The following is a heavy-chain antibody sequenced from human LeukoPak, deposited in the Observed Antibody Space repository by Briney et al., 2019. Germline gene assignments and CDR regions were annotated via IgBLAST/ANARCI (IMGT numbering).Heavy chain of an antibody. J-gene: IGHJ4*02. CDR3: AREGGFYRPLDY. CDR1: GGSVINTNW. D-gene: IGHD3-3*01. CDR2: VHLDGRT. Sequence: SETLSLTCGVSGGSVINTNWWTWVRQPPGKGLEWIGEVHLDGRTNYNPSLESRLTMSVDVSENQVSLKLTSVTAADTAVYYCAREGGFYRPLDYSGQGNLGTVSS. V-gene: IGHV4-4*02.